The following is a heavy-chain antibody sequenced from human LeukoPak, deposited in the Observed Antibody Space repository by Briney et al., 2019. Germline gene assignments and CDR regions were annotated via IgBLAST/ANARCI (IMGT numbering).Heavy chain of an antibody. V-gene: IGHV4-30-4*01. CDR3: ARAPYYYDSSGYPRGFYFDY. CDR2: IYYSGST. D-gene: IGHD3-22*01. J-gene: IGHJ4*02. Sequence: SQTLSLTCTVSGGSISSGDYYWSWIRQPPRKGLEWIGYIYYSGSTYYNPSLKSRVTISVDTSKNQFSLKLSSVTAADTAVYCCARAPYYYDSSGYPRGFYFDYWGQGTLVTVSS. CDR1: GGSISSGDYY.